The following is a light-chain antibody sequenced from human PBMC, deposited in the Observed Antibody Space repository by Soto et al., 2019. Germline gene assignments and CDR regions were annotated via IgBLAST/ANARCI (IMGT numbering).Light chain of an antibody. V-gene: IGKV1-39*01. CDR3: QQTYSSLPIT. Sequence: DIQITQSPSSLSASVGDRVTITCRASQTIYSNLNWYQQKPGKAPNLLIYAASSLESGVPARFSSSGSGTHFTLTITGLQPEDFATYYCQQTYSSLPITFGQGTRLEIK. CDR1: QTIYSN. J-gene: IGKJ5*01. CDR2: AAS.